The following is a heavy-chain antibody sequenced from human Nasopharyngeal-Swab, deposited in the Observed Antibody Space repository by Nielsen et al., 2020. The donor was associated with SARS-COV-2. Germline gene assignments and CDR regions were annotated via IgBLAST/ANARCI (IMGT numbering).Heavy chain of an antibody. CDR1: GFTFSSFW. Sequence: GGSLRLSCAASGFTFSSFWMHWVRQAPGEGLVWVSRINTAGSSTNYADSVKGRFTISRDNANNTLYLQMSSLRVEDTAVYYCIRGTSDWYGIDYWGQGTLVNVSS. CDR3: IRGTSDWYGIDY. CDR2: INTAGSST. V-gene: IGHV3-74*01. J-gene: IGHJ4*02. D-gene: IGHD6-19*01.